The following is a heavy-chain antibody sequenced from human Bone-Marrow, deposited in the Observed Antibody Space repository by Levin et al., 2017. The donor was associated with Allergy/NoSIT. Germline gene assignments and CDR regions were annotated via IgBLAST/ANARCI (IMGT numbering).Heavy chain of an antibody. V-gene: IGHV1-69*13. J-gene: IGHJ6*03. Sequence: ASVKVSCKGSGGTFNAYAISWVRQAPGQGLEWMGGIIPIFGTTKYAQKFQGRVTITADDSTTTVYMELSSLRSEDTAVYYCGPSRVGSFYYYMDVWGNGTTVTVSS. CDR2: IIPIFGTT. CDR1: GGTFNAYA. D-gene: IGHD1-26*01. CDR3: GPSRVGSFYYYMDV.